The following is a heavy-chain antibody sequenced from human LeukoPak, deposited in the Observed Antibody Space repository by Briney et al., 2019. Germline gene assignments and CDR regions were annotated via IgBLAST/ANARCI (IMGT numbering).Heavy chain of an antibody. CDR2: IYYSGST. D-gene: IGHD1-14*01. V-gene: IGHV4-39*01. Sequence: NPSETLSLTCTVSGGSISSSSYYWGWIRQPPGKGLEWIGSIYYSGSTYYNPSLKSRVTISIDTSKNQFSLRLNSVTATDTAVYYCARLNKPGWFDPWGQGTLVTVSS. J-gene: IGHJ5*02. CDR3: ARLNKPGWFDP. CDR1: GGSISSSSYY.